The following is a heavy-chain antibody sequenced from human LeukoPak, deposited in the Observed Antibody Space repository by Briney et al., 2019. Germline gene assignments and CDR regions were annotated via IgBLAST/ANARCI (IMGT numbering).Heavy chain of an antibody. CDR1: GYTFTSYD. V-gene: IGHV1-8*01. D-gene: IGHD5-12*01. J-gene: IGHJ4*02. CDR2: MNPNSGNT. CDR3: ARDAPLATIFLDY. Sequence: ASVKVSCKASGYTFTSYDINWVRQATGQGLEWMGWMNPNSGNTGYAQKFQGRVTMTRNTSISTAYMELRSLRSDNTAVYYCARDAPLATIFLDYWGQGTLVTVSS.